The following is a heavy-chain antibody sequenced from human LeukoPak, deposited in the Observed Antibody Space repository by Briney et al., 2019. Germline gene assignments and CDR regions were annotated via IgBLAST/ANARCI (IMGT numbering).Heavy chain of an antibody. D-gene: IGHD2-2*03. CDR3: ATGPVDIVVVNRDY. J-gene: IGHJ4*02. V-gene: IGHV1-3*01. CDR2: INAGNGNT. Sequence: ASVKVSCKASGYTFTSYAMHWVRQAPGQRLEWMGWINAGNGNTKYSQKFQGRVTITRDTSASTAYMELRSLRSDDTAVYYCATGPVDIVVVNRDYWGQGALVTVSS. CDR1: GYTFTSYA.